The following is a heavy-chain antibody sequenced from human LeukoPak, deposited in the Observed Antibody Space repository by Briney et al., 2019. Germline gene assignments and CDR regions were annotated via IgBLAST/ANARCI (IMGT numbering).Heavy chain of an antibody. CDR1: GGSISSYY. Sequence: SQTLSLTCTVSGGSISSYYWSWIRQPAGKGLEWIGRIYTSGSTNYNPSLKSRVTMSVDTSKDQFSLKLSSVTAADTAVYYCARDRSSSPYFDLWGRGTLVTVSS. D-gene: IGHD6-6*01. J-gene: IGHJ2*01. V-gene: IGHV4-4*07. CDR2: IYTSGST. CDR3: ARDRSSSPYFDL.